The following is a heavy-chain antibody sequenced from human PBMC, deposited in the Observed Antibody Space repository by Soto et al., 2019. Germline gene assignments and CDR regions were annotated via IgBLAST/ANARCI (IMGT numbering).Heavy chain of an antibody. CDR1: GGTFSSYA. D-gene: IGHD6-19*01. CDR3: ARDLEMGIAVAGTLGMDV. J-gene: IGHJ6*02. V-gene: IGHV1-69*13. Sequence: ASVKVSCKASGGTFSSYAISWVRQAPGQGLEWMGRIIPIFGAANYAQKFQGRVTITADESTSTAYMELSSLRSEDTAVYYCARDLEMGIAVAGTLGMDVWGQGTTVTVSS. CDR2: IIPIFGAA.